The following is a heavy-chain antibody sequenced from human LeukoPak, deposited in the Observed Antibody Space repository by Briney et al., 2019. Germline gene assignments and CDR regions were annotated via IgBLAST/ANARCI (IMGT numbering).Heavy chain of an antibody. D-gene: IGHD5-18*01. CDR3: ARERVPVTAMVSSEAFDI. V-gene: IGHV3-11*01. Sequence: GGSLRLSCAASGFAFSDYYMSWIRQAPGKGLEWVSYISSSGSTIYYADSVKGRFTIPRDNAKNSLYLQMNSLRAEDTAVYYCARERVPVTAMVSSEAFDIWGQGTMVTVSS. J-gene: IGHJ3*02. CDR1: GFAFSDYY. CDR2: ISSSGSTI.